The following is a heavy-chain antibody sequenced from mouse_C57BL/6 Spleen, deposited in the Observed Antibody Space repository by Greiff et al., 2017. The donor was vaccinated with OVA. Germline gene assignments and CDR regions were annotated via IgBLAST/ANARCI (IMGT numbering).Heavy chain of an antibody. CDR1: GFTFSSYG. CDR2: ISSGGSYT. V-gene: IGHV5-6*01. D-gene: IGHD4-1*01. Sequence: EVKLMESGGDLVKPGGSLKLSCAASGFTFSSYGMSWVRQTPDKRLEWVATISSGGSYTSYPDSVKGRFTISRDNAKNTLYLQMSSLKSEDTAMEYCARPSWDAAMDYWGQGTSVTVSS. CDR3: ARPSWDAAMDY. J-gene: IGHJ4*01.